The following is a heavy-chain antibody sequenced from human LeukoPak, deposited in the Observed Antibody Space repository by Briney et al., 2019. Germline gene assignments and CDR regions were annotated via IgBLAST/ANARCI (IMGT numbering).Heavy chain of an antibody. Sequence: ASVKVSCKASGYTFTSYDINWVRQATGQGLEWMGWMNPNSGNTGYAQKFQGRVTMTRNTSISTAYMELGSLRSEDTAVSYCARVGYSSGWYRFDYWGQGTLVTVSS. CDR1: GYTFTSYD. D-gene: IGHD6-19*01. CDR2: MNPNSGNT. J-gene: IGHJ4*02. CDR3: ARVGYSSGWYRFDY. V-gene: IGHV1-8*01.